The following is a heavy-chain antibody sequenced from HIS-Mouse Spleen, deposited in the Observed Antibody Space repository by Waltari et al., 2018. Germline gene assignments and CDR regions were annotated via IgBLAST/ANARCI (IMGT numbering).Heavy chain of an antibody. CDR1: GFTFSSYG. CDR3: AKVKHHAFDY. V-gene: IGHV3-30*18. Sequence: QVQLVESGGGVVQPGRSLRLSWAASGFTFSSYGMHWVRQAPGKGLEWVAGIADEGSNNDYADSVKGRFTISRDNSKNTLYLQMNSLRAEDTAVYYCAKVKHHAFDYWGQGTLVTVSS. J-gene: IGHJ4*02. CDR2: IADEGSNN.